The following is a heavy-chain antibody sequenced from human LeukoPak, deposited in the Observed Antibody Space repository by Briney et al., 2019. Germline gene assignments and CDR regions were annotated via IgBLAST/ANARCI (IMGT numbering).Heavy chain of an antibody. Sequence: GGSLRLSCAASGFTFSSYGMHWVRQAPAKGLEWVAVISYDGSNKYYADSVKGRFTISRDNSKNTLYLQMNSLRAEDTAVYYCAKGYSGYRALDWGQGTLVTVSS. V-gene: IGHV3-30*18. CDR3: AKGYSGYRALD. CDR1: GFTFSSYG. CDR2: ISYDGSNK. D-gene: IGHD5-12*01. J-gene: IGHJ4*02.